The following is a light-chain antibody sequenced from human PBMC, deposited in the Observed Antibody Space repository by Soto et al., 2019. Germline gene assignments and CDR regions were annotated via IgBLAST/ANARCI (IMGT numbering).Light chain of an antibody. CDR1: QSIPRF. J-gene: IGKJ2*01. CDR2: GAS. V-gene: IGKV1-39*01. Sequence: DLQMTQSPSSLSAAVGDRVTITSRAVQSIPRFLNWYQQKPGEVPKLLIFGASYLRSGVPSRFSGSGSGTHFALTITSLQPEDFATYFCQQSHIAPYTFGQGTNL. CDR3: QQSHIAPYT.